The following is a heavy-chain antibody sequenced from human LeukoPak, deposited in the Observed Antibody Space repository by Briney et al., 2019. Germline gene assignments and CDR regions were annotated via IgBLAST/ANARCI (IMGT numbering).Heavy chain of an antibody. CDR2: ISGSGGST. V-gene: IGHV3-23*01. Sequence: GGSLRLSCAASGFTFSSYAMGWVRQAPGKGLEWVSAISGSGGSTYYADSVKGRFTISRDNSKNTLHLQMNSLRAEDTAVYYCAKESASSSYYYGMDVWGQGTTVTVSS. D-gene: IGHD6-13*01. CDR3: AKESASSSYYYGMDV. J-gene: IGHJ6*02. CDR1: GFTFSSYA.